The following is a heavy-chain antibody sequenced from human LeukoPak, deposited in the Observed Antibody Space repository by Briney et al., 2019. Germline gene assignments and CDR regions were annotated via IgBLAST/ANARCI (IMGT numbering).Heavy chain of an antibody. CDR2: SSSYM. Sequence: SSSYMYYADSVKGRFTISRDNAKNSLYLQMNSLRAEDTAVYYCARLRGSYDSSGYQYYLDYWGQGTLVAVSS. CDR3: ARLRGSYDSSGYQYYLDY. D-gene: IGHD3-22*01. J-gene: IGHJ4*02. V-gene: IGHV3-21*01.